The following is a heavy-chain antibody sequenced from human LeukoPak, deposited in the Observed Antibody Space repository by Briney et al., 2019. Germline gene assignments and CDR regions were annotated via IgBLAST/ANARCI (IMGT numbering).Heavy chain of an antibody. CDR3: ARRVYPYYFDY. CDR1: GGSLSSSSYY. CDR2: IYYSGST. V-gene: IGHV4-39*01. J-gene: IGHJ4*02. D-gene: IGHD5/OR15-5a*01. Sequence: SETLSLTCTVSGGSLSSSSYYWGWIRQPPGKGLEWIGSIYYSGSTYYNPSLKSRVTISVDTSKNQFSLKLYSVTAADTAVYYCARRVYPYYFDYRGQGTLVTVSS.